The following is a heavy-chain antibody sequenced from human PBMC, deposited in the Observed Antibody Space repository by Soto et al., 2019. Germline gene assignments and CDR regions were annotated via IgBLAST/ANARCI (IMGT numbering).Heavy chain of an antibody. J-gene: IGHJ6*03. D-gene: IGHD3-10*01. CDR3: ARMVRGSNIDYYHYMDV. CDR2: ISAPNGDT. Sequence: ASVKVSCKASGYSFTSHGISWVRQAPGQGLEWMAWISAPNGDTNYAQKFQGRVTVTTDTSTSTGYMELRSLRSEDTAVYYCARMVRGSNIDYYHYMDVWGKGTTVTVS. V-gene: IGHV1-18*01. CDR1: GYSFTSHG.